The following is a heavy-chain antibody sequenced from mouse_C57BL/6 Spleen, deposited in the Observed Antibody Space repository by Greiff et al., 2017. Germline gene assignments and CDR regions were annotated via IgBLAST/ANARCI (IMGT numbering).Heavy chain of an antibody. CDR2: INYDGSST. V-gene: IGHV5-16*01. CDR1: GFTFSDYY. CDR3: ARANWDGGYYVDY. J-gene: IGHJ2*01. D-gene: IGHD4-1*01. Sequence: EVQLVESEGGLVQPGSSMKLSCTASGFTFSDYYMAWVRQVPEKGLEWVANINYDGSSTYYLDSLKSRFIISRDNAKNILCLQMSSLKSEDTATYYCARANWDGGYYVDYWGQGTTRTVSS.